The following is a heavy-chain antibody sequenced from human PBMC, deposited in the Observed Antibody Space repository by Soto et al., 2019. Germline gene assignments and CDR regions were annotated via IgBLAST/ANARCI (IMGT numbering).Heavy chain of an antibody. V-gene: IGHV4-59*08. CDR2: IDSNGGT. Sequence: SETLSLTCTVSDDSSSSYKWSWIRQPPGGRLEWIGYIDSNGGTSYNPSLQSRDTISIDTSTKQFSLKLSSVTAADTAVYYCVRQGFGRLHGLVDVWGQGTTVTVS. J-gene: IGHJ6*02. CDR1: DDSSSSYK. CDR3: VRQGFGRLHGLVDV. D-gene: IGHD3-10*01.